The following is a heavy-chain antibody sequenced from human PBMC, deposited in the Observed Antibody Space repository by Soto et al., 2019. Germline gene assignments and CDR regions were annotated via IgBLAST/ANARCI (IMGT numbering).Heavy chain of an antibody. J-gene: IGHJ6*02. Sequence: ASVKVSCKASGYSFTSYGIGWVRQVPGQGPEWMGWISPYNGRTNYAQSVKGRVVMTTDISTNTVYLELGSLRSDDSAIYYCGRCRTDSYAMDVWGQGTTVTVSS. CDR2: ISPYNGRT. CDR1: GYSFTSYG. CDR3: GRCRTDSYAMDV. V-gene: IGHV1-18*01. D-gene: IGHD5-18*01.